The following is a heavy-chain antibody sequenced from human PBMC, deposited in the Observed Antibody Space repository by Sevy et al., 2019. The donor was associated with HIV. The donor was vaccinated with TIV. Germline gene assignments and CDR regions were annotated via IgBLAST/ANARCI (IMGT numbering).Heavy chain of an antibody. D-gene: IGHD3-22*01. J-gene: IGHJ6*02. V-gene: IGHV1-18*01. CDR2: ISAYNGNT. CDR3: ARVGVSDYYDSSGYYRYYYYGMDV. CDR1: GYTFTSYG. Sequence: ASVKVSCKASGYTFTSYGISWVRQAPGQGLEWMGWISAYNGNTNYAQKLQGRVTMTKDTSTSTAYMELRSLRSDDTAVYYCARVGVSDYYDSSGYYRYYYYGMDVWGQWTTVTVSS.